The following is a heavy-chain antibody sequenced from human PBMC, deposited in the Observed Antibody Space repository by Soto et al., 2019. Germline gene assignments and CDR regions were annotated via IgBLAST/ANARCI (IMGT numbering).Heavy chain of an antibody. D-gene: IGHD2-2*01. Sequence: QVQLQESGPGLVKPSQTLSLTCTVSGGSISSGDYYWSWIRQPPGKGLEWIGYIYYSGRAYYNPSRKSRVTISVDTSKNQFSLKLSSVTAADTAVYYCASFEIVLVPAARPHSFDIWGQGTMVTVSS. CDR2: IYYSGRA. V-gene: IGHV4-30-4*01. CDR3: ASFEIVLVPAARPHSFDI. CDR1: GGSISSGDYY. J-gene: IGHJ3*02.